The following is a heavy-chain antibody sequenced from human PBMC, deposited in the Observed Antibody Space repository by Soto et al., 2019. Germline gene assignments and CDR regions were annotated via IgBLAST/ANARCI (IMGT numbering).Heavy chain of an antibody. Sequence: SETLSLTCTVSGGSISSYYWSWILQPPGKGLEWIGYIYYSGSTNYNPSLKSRVTISVDTSKNQFSLKLSSVTAADTAVYYCARRYCSGGSCYFASWFDPWGQGTLVTVSS. CDR2: IYYSGST. CDR1: GGSISSYY. J-gene: IGHJ5*02. V-gene: IGHV4-59*08. CDR3: ARRYCSGGSCYFASWFDP. D-gene: IGHD2-15*01.